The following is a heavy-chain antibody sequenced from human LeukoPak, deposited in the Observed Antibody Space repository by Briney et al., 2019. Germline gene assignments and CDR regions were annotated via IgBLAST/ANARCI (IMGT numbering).Heavy chain of an antibody. CDR1: GFTFSSYS. D-gene: IGHD3-22*01. CDR3: ASEGDYYDSSGYYPSFDY. V-gene: IGHV3-48*01. CDR2: ISSSSSTI. J-gene: IGHJ4*02. Sequence: PGGSLRLSCAASGFTFSSYSMNWVRQAPGKGLEWVSYISSSSSTIYYADSVKGRFTISRDNAKNSLYLQMNSLRAEDTAVYYCASEGDYYDSSGYYPSFDYWGQGTLVTVSS.